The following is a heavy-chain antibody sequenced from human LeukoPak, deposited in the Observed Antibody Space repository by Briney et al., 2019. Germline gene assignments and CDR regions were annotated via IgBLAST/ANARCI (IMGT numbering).Heavy chain of an antibody. Sequence: GGSLRLSCAASGFTFSSYGMHWVRQAPGRGLEWVAFISYDGSNKYYADSVKGRFTISRDTSKNTLSLQMNSLRAEDTAVYYCAKDLSDILTAGRHYLDYWGQGTLVTVSS. CDR3: AKDLSDILTAGRHYLDY. V-gene: IGHV3-30*18. D-gene: IGHD3-9*01. CDR2: ISYDGSNK. J-gene: IGHJ4*02. CDR1: GFTFSSYG.